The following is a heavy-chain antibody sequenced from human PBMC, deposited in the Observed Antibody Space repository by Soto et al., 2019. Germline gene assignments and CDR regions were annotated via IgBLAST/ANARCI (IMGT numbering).Heavy chain of an antibody. V-gene: IGHV3-48*01. J-gene: IGHJ6*03. Sequence: GGSLRLSCAASGFTFSSYSMNWVRQAPGKGLEWVSYISSSSSTIYYADSVKGRFTISRDNAKNSLYLQMNSLRAEDTAVYYCARDTAMAPAYYYYYMDVWGKGTTVTVSS. D-gene: IGHD5-18*01. CDR1: GFTFSSYS. CDR2: ISSSSSTI. CDR3: ARDTAMAPAYYYYYMDV.